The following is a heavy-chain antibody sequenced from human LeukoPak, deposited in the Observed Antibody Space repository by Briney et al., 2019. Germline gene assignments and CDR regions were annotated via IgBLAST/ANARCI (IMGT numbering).Heavy chain of an antibody. CDR1: GFTFSDYY. Sequence: PGGSLRLSCAASGFTFSDYYMSWIRQAPGKGLEWVSYISSSGSTIYYADSVKGRFTISRDNAKNSLYLQMNSLRAEDTAVYYCARESYYDFWSGYYHPHSYYYYYMDVWGKGTTVTVSS. D-gene: IGHD3-3*01. J-gene: IGHJ6*03. CDR2: ISSSGSTI. V-gene: IGHV3-11*04. CDR3: ARESYYDFWSGYYHPHSYYYYYMDV.